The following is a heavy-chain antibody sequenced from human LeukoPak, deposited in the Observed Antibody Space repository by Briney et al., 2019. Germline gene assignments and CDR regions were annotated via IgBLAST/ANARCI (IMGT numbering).Heavy chain of an antibody. D-gene: IGHD1-26*01. CDR1: GGSFSDYY. J-gene: IGHJ4*02. Sequence: SETLSLTCAVFGGSFSDYYWSCIRQPPGKGLEWIGEINHSGITNYNPSLKSRVTISADTSKNQFSLKLSSVTAADTSVYYCARGDSSVGLNYWGQGTLVTVSS. V-gene: IGHV4-34*01. CDR3: ARGDSSVGLNY. CDR2: INHSGIT.